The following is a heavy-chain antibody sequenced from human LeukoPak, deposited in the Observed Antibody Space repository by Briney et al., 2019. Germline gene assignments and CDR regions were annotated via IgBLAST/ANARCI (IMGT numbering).Heavy chain of an antibody. CDR1: GFTFSSYT. V-gene: IGHV3-21*01. Sequence: GGSLRLSCAASGFTFSSYTMTWVRQAPGKGLEWVSSISSSSSYMYYADSVKGRFTISRDNSKNTLYLQMNSLRAEDTAVYYCAKEGWFGEYYMDVWGKGTTVTISS. CDR2: ISSSSSYM. D-gene: IGHD3-10*01. J-gene: IGHJ6*03. CDR3: AKEGWFGEYYMDV.